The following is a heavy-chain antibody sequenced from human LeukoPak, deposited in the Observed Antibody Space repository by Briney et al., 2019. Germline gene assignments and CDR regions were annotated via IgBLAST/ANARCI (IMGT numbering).Heavy chain of an antibody. CDR3: TTATSQYYDFWSGTVQDAFDI. J-gene: IGHJ3*02. CDR2: IKSKTDGGTT. D-gene: IGHD3-3*01. V-gene: IGHV3-15*01. Sequence: GGSLRLSCAASGFTFSNAWMGWVRQAPGKGLEWVGRIKSKTDGGTTDYAAPVKGRFTISRDDSKNTLYLQMNSLKTEDTAVYYCTTATSQYYDFWSGTVQDAFDIWGQGTMVTVSS. CDR1: GFTFSNAW.